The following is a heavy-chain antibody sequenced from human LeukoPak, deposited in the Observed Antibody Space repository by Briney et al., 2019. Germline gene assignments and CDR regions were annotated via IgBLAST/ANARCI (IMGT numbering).Heavy chain of an antibody. CDR2: ISGSGGST. D-gene: IGHD3-22*01. CDR1: GFTLGSYA. J-gene: IGHJ4*02. CDR3: AKGRWLLLFGY. V-gene: IGHV3-23*01. Sequence: GGSLRLSCAASGFTLGSYAMSWVRQAPGKGLEWVSAISGSGGSTYYADSVKGRFTISRDNSKNTLYLQMNSLRAEDTAVYYCAKGRWLLLFGYWGQGTLVTVSS.